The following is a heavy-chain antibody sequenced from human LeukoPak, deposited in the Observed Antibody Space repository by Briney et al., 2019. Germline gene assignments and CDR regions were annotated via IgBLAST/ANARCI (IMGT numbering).Heavy chain of an antibody. CDR2: IKQDGSEK. J-gene: IGHJ3*02. CDR3: ARDGLGSDDAFDI. Sequence: GGSLRLSCAASGFTFSSYWMSWVRQAPGKGLEWVANIKQDGSEKYYVDSVKGRFTISRDNAKNSLYLQMNSLGAEDTAVYYCARDGLGSDDAFDIWGQGTMVTVSS. D-gene: IGHD3-10*01. CDR1: GFTFSSYW. V-gene: IGHV3-7*01.